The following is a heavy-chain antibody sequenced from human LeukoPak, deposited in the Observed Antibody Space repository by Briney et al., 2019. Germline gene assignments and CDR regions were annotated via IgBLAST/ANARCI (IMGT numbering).Heavy chain of an antibody. J-gene: IGHJ4*02. CDR1: GASINSGTYY. D-gene: IGHD6-19*01. CDR2: IYYAGST. CDR3: ATSGWYLLPGVY. V-gene: IGHV4-39*02. Sequence: SETLSLTCTVSGASINSGTYYWGWIRQPPGKGLEWIGSIYYAGSTYYNESLKSRVTISIDTSKNHFSLKLSSVTAADTAVYYCATSGWYLLPGVYWGQGTLVTVSS.